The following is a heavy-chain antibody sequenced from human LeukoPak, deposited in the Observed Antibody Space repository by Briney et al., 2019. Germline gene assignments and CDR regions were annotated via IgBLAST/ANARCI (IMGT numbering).Heavy chain of an antibody. J-gene: IGHJ4*02. CDR3: ARDKVTMVRGVIGY. CDR2: ISYDGSNK. V-gene: IGHV3-30*03. D-gene: IGHD3-10*01. Sequence: GGSLRLSCAASGFTFSSYGMHWVRQAPGKGLEWVAVISYDGSNKYYADSVKGRFTISRDNSKNTLYLQMNSLRAEDTAVYYCARDKVTMVRGVIGYWGQGTLVTVSS. CDR1: GFTFSSYG.